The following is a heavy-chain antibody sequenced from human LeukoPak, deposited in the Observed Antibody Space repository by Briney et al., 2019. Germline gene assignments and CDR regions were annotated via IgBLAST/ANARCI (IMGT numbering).Heavy chain of an antibody. V-gene: IGHV3-43D*03. D-gene: IGHD6-19*01. CDR1: GFTFDDYA. CDR3: AKAKYSSGDSYFDY. Sequence: GGSLRLSCAASGFTFDDYAMHWVRQAPGKGLGWVSLISWDGGSTYYADSVKGRFTISRDNAKNSLYLQMNSLRAEDTALYYCAKAKYSSGDSYFDYWGQGTLVTVSS. CDR2: ISWDGGST. J-gene: IGHJ4*02.